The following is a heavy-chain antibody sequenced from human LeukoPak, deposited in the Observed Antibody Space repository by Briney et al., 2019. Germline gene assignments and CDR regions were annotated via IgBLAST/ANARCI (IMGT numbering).Heavy chain of an antibody. V-gene: IGHV1-8*01. CDR2: MNPNSGNT. J-gene: IGHJ5*02. CDR1: GYTFTSYD. Sequence: GASVKVSCKASGYTFTSYDINWVRQAPGQGLEWRGWMNPNSGNTGYAQKFQGRVTMTRDTSTSTDYMELSSLRSEDTAVYYCAIPYYDFWSGSSVRGNWFDPWGQGTLVTVSS. CDR3: AIPYYDFWSGSSVRGNWFDP. D-gene: IGHD3-3*01.